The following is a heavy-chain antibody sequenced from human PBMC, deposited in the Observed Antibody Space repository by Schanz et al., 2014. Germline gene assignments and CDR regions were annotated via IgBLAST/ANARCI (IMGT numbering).Heavy chain of an antibody. CDR3: ARGRGGNTGYEAADY. D-gene: IGHD5-12*01. V-gene: IGHV7-4-1*02. CDR2: INSNTGNP. J-gene: IGHJ4*02. CDR1: GYSFTEYF. Sequence: QVQLVQSGPAVKKPGASMKVSCLASGYSFTEYFLHWVRQAPGQGLEWMGWINSNTGNPTYAPAFKGRVVFSLDTSVSTAYLQIIGLQAEDSAVFYCARGRGGNTGYEAADYWGQGTRVTVSS.